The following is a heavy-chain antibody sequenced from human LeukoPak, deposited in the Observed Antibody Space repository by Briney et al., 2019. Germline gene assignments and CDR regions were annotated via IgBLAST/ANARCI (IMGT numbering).Heavy chain of an antibody. CDR1: GFTFSGSA. CDR3: TSGGTSTGTTFFYFYMDV. J-gene: IGHJ6*03. D-gene: IGHD1-1*01. V-gene: IGHV3-73*01. Sequence: GGSLRLSCAASGFTFSGSAIHWVRQASGKGLAWVGRIRSKAFDYATAYAASVKGRFIISRDDSKNTAYLQMNSLKTEDTAVYYCTSGGTSTGTTFFYFYMDVWGKGTTVTVSS. CDR2: IRSKAFDYAT.